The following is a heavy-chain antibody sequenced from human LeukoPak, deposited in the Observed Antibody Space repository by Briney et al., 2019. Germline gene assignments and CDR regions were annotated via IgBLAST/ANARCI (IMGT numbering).Heavy chain of an antibody. J-gene: IGHJ5*02. Sequence: GGSLRLSCATSGSTFSNAWMNWVRQAPGKGLEWVGRIRSNSDGGTIDYAAPVKGRFTLSRDDSKTTLYLQMNSLQTEDTAVYYCATDFYDSTWGQGTLVTVSS. V-gene: IGHV3-15*07. CDR2: IRSNSDGGTI. CDR3: ATDFYDST. D-gene: IGHD3-22*01. CDR1: GSTFSNAW.